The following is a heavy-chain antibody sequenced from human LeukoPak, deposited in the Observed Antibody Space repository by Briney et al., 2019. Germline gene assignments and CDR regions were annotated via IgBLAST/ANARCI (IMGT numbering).Heavy chain of an antibody. D-gene: IGHD6-13*01. CDR3: ARGGYSSSWRHHYYYYYMDV. CDR1: GYSISSGYY. CDR2: IYRRGST. J-gene: IGHJ6*03. Sequence: SETLSLTCTVSGYSISSGYYWGWIRQSPGKGPEWIGNIYRRGSTNYNPSLKSRVTISVDTSKNQFSLKLSSVTAADTAVYYCARGGYSSSWRHHYYYYYMDVWGKGTTVTVSS. V-gene: IGHV4-38-2*02.